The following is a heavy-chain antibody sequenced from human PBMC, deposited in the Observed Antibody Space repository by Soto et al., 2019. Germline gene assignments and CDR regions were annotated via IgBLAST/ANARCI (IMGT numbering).Heavy chain of an antibody. CDR1: RGSISKYF. V-gene: IGHV4-59*12. CDR2: ISYSGTT. Sequence: SETLSLTCIVSRGSISKYFWTWSRQPPGRGLEWIGYISYSGTTNYNASLKSRVTISVDTSKNQFSLRVSSVTAADTAVYYCARDSPYYYMDVWGKGTTVTVSS. J-gene: IGHJ6*03. CDR3: ARDSPYYYMDV.